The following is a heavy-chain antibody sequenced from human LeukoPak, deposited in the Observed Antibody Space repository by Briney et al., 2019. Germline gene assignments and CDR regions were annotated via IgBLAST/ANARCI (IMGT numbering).Heavy chain of an antibody. CDR3: ARDVLRDNWFDP. V-gene: IGHV3-7*01. CDR1: GFTFSSYW. D-gene: IGHD2-8*01. Sequence: GGSLRLPCAASGFTFSSYWMSWVRQAPGKGLEWVANIKQDGSEKYYVDPVKGRFTISRDNAKNSLYLQMNSLRAEDTAVYYCARDVLRDNWFDPWGQGTLVTVSS. J-gene: IGHJ5*02. CDR2: IKQDGSEK.